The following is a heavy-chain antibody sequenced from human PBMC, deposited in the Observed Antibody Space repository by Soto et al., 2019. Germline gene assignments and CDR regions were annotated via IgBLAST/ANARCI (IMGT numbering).Heavy chain of an antibody. CDR2: ISGNGGYT. D-gene: IGHD3-16*01. J-gene: IGHJ4*02. CDR3: AKDRRAGGNSAFYFDF. CDR1: GFTFSSYA. Sequence: PGGSLRLSCAASGFTFSSYAMTWVRQAPGKGLEWVSTISGNGGYTYYSDSVRGRFTISRDNSHNTLYLQVHSLTAEDTAVYYCAKDRRAGGNSAFYFDFWGQGAQVTVSS. V-gene: IGHV3-23*01.